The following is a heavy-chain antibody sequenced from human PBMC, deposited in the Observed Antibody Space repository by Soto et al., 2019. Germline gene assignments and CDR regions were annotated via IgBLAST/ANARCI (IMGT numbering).Heavy chain of an antibody. D-gene: IGHD3-10*01. CDR1: GGSFSGYY. CDR2: INHSGST. Sequence: SETLSLTCAVYGGSFSGYYWSWIRQPPGKGLEWIGEINHSGSTNYNPSLKSRVTISVDTSKNQFSLKLSSVTAADTAVYYCARDKRTYYYGSGSYYKHPFDYWGQGTLVTVSS. V-gene: IGHV4-34*01. J-gene: IGHJ4*02. CDR3: ARDKRTYYYGSGSYYKHPFDY.